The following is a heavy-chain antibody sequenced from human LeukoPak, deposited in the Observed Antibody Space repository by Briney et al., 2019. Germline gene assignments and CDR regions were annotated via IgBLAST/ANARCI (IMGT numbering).Heavy chain of an antibody. J-gene: IGHJ4*02. CDR2: ISGSGGST. D-gene: IGHD3-3*01. CDR1: GFTFSSYA. CDR3: AKGNYPIFGVVIIRGSFRPYYFDC. Sequence: GGSLRLSCAASGFTFSSYAMGWVRQAPGKGLEWVSAISGSGGSTYYADSVEGRFTISRDNSKNTLYLQMNSLRAEDTAVYYCAKGNYPIFGVVIIRGSFRPYYFDCWGQGTLVTVSS. V-gene: IGHV3-23*01.